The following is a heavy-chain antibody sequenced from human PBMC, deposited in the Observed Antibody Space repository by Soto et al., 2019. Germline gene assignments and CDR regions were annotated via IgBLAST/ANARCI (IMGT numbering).Heavy chain of an antibody. CDR2: IWFDGSIK. CDR1: EFTFSDYG. D-gene: IGHD3-3*01. V-gene: IGHV3-33*01. CDR3: ARGKSGFDI. J-gene: IGHJ3*02. Sequence: SLRLSCAASEFTFSDYGMHWVRQGPGKGLEWVAVIWFDGSIKRYADSLKGRLTVSRDNSKNTLYLQMNSLRAEDTAVYYCARGKSGFDIWGQGTMVTVSS.